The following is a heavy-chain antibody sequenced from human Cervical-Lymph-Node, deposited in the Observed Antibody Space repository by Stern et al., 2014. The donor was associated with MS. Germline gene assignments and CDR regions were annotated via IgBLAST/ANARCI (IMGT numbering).Heavy chain of an antibody. Sequence: QLQLQESGPGLVKPSETLSLTCTVSGGSITSGGHIWTWIRQVPGQGLEWIGNIYYTGKTYYNLSLKSRVTISVDTSQNHFSLKLRSGTAADTAVYYCARATQRGRDAFDIWGQGTMVIVSS. CDR2: IYYTGKT. V-gene: IGHV4-31*03. CDR1: GGSITSGGHI. CDR3: ARATQRGRDAFDI. J-gene: IGHJ3*02. D-gene: IGHD1-1*01.